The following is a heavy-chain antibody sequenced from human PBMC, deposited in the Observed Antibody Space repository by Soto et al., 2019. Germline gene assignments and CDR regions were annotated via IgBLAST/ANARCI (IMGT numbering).Heavy chain of an antibody. D-gene: IGHD3-3*01. CDR3: ARGYYDFWSGYLTPNWFDP. V-gene: IGHV1-18*04. J-gene: IGHJ5*02. CDR1: GYTFTSYG. CDR2: ISPYNGNT. Sequence: GASVKVSCKASGYTFTSYGISWVRQAPGQGLEWMGWISPYNGNTNYAQKLQDRATMTTDTSTSTAYMELRSLRSDDTAVYYCARGYYDFWSGYLTPNWFDPWGQGTLVTVSS.